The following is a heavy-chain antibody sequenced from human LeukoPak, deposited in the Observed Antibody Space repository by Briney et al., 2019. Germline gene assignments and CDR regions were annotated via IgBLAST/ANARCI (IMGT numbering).Heavy chain of an antibody. J-gene: IGHJ4*02. V-gene: IGHV1-18*01. CDR3: ARGNYCSGGSCYDGAFDY. D-gene: IGHD2-15*01. Sequence: APVKVSCKASGYTFTSYGISWVRQAPGQGLEWMGWSSGYNGNTNYAQKLQGRVTMTTDTSTSTAYMELRSLRSDDTAVYYCARGNYCSGGSCYDGAFDYWGQGTLVTVSS. CDR2: SSGYNGNT. CDR1: GYTFTSYG.